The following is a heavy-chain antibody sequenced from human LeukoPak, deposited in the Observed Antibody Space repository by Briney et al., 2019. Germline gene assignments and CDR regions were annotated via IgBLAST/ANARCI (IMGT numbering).Heavy chain of an antibody. CDR2: ILYDGSNK. Sequence: GGCLRLSCAASGFTFSSYTMHWVRQAPGKGLEWVAVILYDGSNKYYADSVKGRFTISRDNSKNTLYLQMNSLRAEDTAVYYCAPRLLRYFDWGQGTLVTVSS. CDR1: GFTFSSYT. D-gene: IGHD3-9*01. J-gene: IGHJ4*02. CDR3: APRLLRYFD. V-gene: IGHV3-30*04.